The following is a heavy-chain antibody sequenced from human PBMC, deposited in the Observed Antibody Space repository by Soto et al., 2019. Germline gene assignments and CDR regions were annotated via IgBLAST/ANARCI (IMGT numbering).Heavy chain of an antibody. V-gene: IGHV4-39*01. Sequence: SETLSLTCTVSGGSISSSSYYWGWIRQPPGKGLEWIGSIYYSGSTYYNPSLKSRVTISVDTSKNQFSLKLSSVTAADTAVYYCATIVVVVAATPGYWFDPWGQGTLVTVSS. CDR1: GGSISSSSYY. J-gene: IGHJ5*02. CDR2: IYYSGST. D-gene: IGHD2-15*01. CDR3: ATIVVVVAATPGYWFDP.